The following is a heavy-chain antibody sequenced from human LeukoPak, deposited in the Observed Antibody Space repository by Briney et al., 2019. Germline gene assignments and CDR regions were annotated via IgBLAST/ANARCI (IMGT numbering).Heavy chain of an antibody. V-gene: IGHV1-2*02. CDR1: GYTFTGYY. J-gene: IGHJ5*02. CDR3: ARDYYDSSGNNWFDP. Sequence: ASVKVSCKASGYTFTGYYMHWVRQAPGQGLEWMGWINPNSGGTSYAQKFQGRVTMTRDTSISTAYMELSRLRSDDTAVYYCARDYYDSSGNNWFDPWGQGTLVTVSS. CDR2: INPNSGGT. D-gene: IGHD3-22*01.